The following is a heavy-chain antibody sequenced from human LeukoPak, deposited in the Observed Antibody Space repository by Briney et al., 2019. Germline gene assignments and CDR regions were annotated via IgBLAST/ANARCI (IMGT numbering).Heavy chain of an antibody. CDR3: ARGQYTGYPTH. J-gene: IGHJ4*02. CDR1: GGSFSAYY. V-gene: IGHV4-34*01. D-gene: IGHD5-12*01. Sequence: SETLSLTCAVYGGSFSAYYWSWIRQPPGKGLGWIGEINYSESTNYNPSLKSRVTISVDTSKNQFSLKVASVTAADTAVYFCARGQYTGYPTHWGQGTLVTVSS. CDR2: INYSEST.